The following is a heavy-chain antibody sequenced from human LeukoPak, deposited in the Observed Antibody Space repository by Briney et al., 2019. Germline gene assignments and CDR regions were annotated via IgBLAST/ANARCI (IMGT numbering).Heavy chain of an antibody. J-gene: IGHJ4*02. V-gene: IGHV3-74*01. CDR1: GFTFSNYW. Sequence: GGSLRLSCAPSGFTFSNYWIHWVRRAPGKGRVWVSRISSDGTSTNYADSVKGRFIISRDNAKNTLYLQMNSLRAEDTAVYFCARVRSSSWFDYWGQGTLVAVSS. CDR3: ARVRSSSWFDY. D-gene: IGHD6-13*01. CDR2: ISSDGTST.